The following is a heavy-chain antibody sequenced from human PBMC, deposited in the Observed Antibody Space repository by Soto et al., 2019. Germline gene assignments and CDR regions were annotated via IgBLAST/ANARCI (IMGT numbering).Heavy chain of an antibody. D-gene: IGHD1-26*01. CDR2: IIPILGIA. J-gene: IGHJ4*02. CDR3: ARDAAVGLFDY. V-gene: IGHV1-69*04. Sequence: GASVKVSCKASGCTFSSYTISWVRQAPGQGLEWMGRIIPILGIANYAQKFQGRVTITADKSTSTAYMELSSLRSEDTAVYYCARDAAVGLFDYWGQGTLVTVSS. CDR1: GCTFSSYT.